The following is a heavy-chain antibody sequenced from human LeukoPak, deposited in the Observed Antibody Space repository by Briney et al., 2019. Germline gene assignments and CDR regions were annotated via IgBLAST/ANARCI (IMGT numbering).Heavy chain of an antibody. CDR3: AAGGGWDPSFGVVTHIDV. D-gene: IGHD3-3*01. V-gene: IGHV3-74*01. Sequence: QSGGSLRLSCVTSGFTFSGYWMQWVRHGPEKGLELVSRIDNDGHGIIYADSVKGRFTTSRDNVKNTLYLQMNSLRVEDTAVYYCAAGGGWDPSFGVVTHIDVWGKGTTVVVS. CDR2: IDNDGHGI. CDR1: GFTFSGYW. J-gene: IGHJ6*03.